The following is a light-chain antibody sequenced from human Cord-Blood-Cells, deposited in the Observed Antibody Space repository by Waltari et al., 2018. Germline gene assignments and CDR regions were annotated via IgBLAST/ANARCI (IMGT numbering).Light chain of an antibody. J-gene: IGKJ1*01. Sequence: DIQKTKSPSSLSASVGDRVTITCQASQSISSYLNWYQRKPGKAPKILIYAASSLQSVVPSMFSGSGSGTVFTLTISGLQPSCFATYYCQQSYSSPRTFGQVTKVEIK. CDR3: QQSYSSPRT. CDR1: QSISSY. CDR2: AAS. V-gene: IGKV1-39*01.